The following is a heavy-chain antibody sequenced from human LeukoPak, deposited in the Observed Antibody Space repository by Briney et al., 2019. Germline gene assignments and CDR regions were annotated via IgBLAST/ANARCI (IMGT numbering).Heavy chain of an antibody. CDR3: ARHEVDLGAFDI. Sequence: GESLQISCKASGYSFTTHWIGWVRQMPGKGLEWMGIIYPGDSDTRYSPSFQGQVTISADKSINTAYLQWSSLRVSDTAMYYCARHEVDLGAFDIWGQGTMVTVSS. CDR2: IYPGDSDT. CDR1: GYSFTTHW. J-gene: IGHJ3*02. D-gene: IGHD3-9*01. V-gene: IGHV5-51*01.